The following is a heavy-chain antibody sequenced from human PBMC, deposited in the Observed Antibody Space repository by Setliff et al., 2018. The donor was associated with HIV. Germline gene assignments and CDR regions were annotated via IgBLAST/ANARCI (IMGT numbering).Heavy chain of an antibody. J-gene: IGHJ4*02. CDR3: ARDGARGVNDLDY. CDR2: IKQDGSEK. CDR1: GFTFGSYW. V-gene: IGHV3-7*01. D-gene: IGHD3-10*01. Sequence: GGSLRLSCAASGFTFGSYWMSWVRQAPGKGLEWVANIKQDGSEKYYVDSVKGRFTISRDNAKNSLYLQMNSLRAEDTAVYYCARDGARGVNDLDYWGQGTLVTVS.